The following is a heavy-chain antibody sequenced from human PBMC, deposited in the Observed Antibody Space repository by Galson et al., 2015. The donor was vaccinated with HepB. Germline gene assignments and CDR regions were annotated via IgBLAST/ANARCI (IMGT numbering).Heavy chain of an antibody. CDR2: INPNSGGT. CDR1: GSTFTGYY. V-gene: IGHV1-2*02. D-gene: IGHD3-22*01. CDR3: ARGLRDSSGYYPPDY. Sequence: SVKVSCKASGSTFTGYYMHWVRQAPGQGLEWMGWINPNSGGTNYAQKFQGRVTMTRDTSISTAYMELSRLRSDDTAVYYCARGLRDSSGYYPPDYWGQGTLVTVSS. J-gene: IGHJ4*02.